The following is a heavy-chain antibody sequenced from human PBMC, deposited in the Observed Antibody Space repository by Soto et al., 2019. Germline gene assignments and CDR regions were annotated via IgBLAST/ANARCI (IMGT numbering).Heavy chain of an antibody. CDR3: ATLTRSTGAIFDC. J-gene: IGHJ4*02. CDR2: VDPEDAET. Sequence: EVQLVQSGAEVKKPGTTVKISCKVSGYTFTDYYMHWVQQAPGKGLEWMGLVDPEDAETIYAEKFQDRVTITEDTSTDTAYMELSSLRSDDTAVYYCATLTRSTGAIFDCWGQGTLVTVSS. D-gene: IGHD4-4*01. CDR1: GYTFTDYY. V-gene: IGHV1-69-2*01.